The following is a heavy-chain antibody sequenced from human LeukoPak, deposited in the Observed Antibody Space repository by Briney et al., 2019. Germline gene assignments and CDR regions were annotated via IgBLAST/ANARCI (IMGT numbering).Heavy chain of an antibody. CDR3: ARGGYYRYFDY. J-gene: IGHJ4*02. CDR1: GGSISSYY. CDR2: IYYSGST. D-gene: IGHD3-3*01. V-gene: IGHV4-59*01. Sequence: PSETLSHTCTVSGGSISSYYWSWIRQPPGKGLEWIGYIYYSGSTNYNPSPKSRVTISVDTSKNQFSLKLSSVTAADTAVYYCARGGYYRYFDYWGQGTLVTVSS.